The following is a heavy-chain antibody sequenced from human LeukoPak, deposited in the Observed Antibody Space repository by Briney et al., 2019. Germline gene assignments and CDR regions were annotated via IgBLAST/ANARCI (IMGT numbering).Heavy chain of an antibody. CDR2: INHSGST. J-gene: IGHJ4*02. V-gene: IGHV4-34*01. CDR1: GGSFSGYY. CDR3: AAQMATFDY. Sequence: SETLSLTCAVYGGSFSGYYWSWIRQPPGKGLEWIGEINHSGSQPPGKGLEWIGEINHSGSTNYNPSLKSRVTISVDTSKNQFSLKLSPVTAADTVVYYCAAQMATFDYWGQGTLVTVSS. D-gene: IGHD5-24*01.